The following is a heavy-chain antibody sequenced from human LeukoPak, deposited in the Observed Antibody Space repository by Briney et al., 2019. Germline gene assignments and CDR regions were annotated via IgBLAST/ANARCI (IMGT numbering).Heavy chain of an antibody. Sequence: GALRLSCAGSGFTFSSYWVHWVRPTPGEGGVWVSRINSDGSSTSYADSVKGRFTISRDNAKNTLYLQMNSLRAEDTAVYYCATQESGFDYWGQGTLVTVSS. CDR2: INSDGSST. J-gene: IGHJ4*02. CDR1: GFTFSSYW. CDR3: ATQESGFDY. V-gene: IGHV3-74*01. D-gene: IGHD3-10*01.